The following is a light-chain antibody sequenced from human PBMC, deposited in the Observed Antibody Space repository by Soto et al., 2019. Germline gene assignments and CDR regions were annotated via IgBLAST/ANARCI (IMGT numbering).Light chain of an antibody. CDR2: DNN. J-gene: IGLJ1*01. V-gene: IGLV1-51*01. CDR3: AAWDDSLSGLYV. CDR1: GSNIGTNY. Sequence: QSVLTQPPSGSAAPGQKVTISCSGSGSNIGTNYVSWYQQLPGTAPKLLIYDNNKRPSGIPDRFSGSKSGTSASLAIRGLRSEDEADYYCAAWDDSLSGLYVFGTGTKVTVL.